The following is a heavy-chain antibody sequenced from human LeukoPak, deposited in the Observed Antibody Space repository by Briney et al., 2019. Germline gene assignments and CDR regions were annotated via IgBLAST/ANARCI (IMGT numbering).Heavy chain of an antibody. CDR2: INPVASIT. J-gene: IGHJ4*02. V-gene: IGHV3-74*01. Sequence: GGSLRLSCAASGFTFSSHWFHWVRQAPGKGLVWVSRINPVASITNYADSVKGRFTVSRDNAMNTLYLQINSLRAEDTAVYYCARGVPRPFDYWGQGTLVTVSS. CDR1: GFTFSSHW. CDR3: ARGVPRPFDY.